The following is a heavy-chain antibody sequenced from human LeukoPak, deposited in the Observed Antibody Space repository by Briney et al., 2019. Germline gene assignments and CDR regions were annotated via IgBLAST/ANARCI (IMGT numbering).Heavy chain of an antibody. Sequence: GGSLRLSCAASGFTFSSYAMHWVRQAPGKGLEWVAVISYDGSNKYYADSVKGRFTISRDNSKNTLYLQMNSLRAEDTALYHCARARYYYDSSAYFNFYYYMDVWGKGTTVTISS. CDR1: GFTFSSYA. V-gene: IGHV3-30*04. J-gene: IGHJ6*03. D-gene: IGHD3-22*01. CDR2: ISYDGSNK. CDR3: ARARYYYDSSAYFNFYYYMDV.